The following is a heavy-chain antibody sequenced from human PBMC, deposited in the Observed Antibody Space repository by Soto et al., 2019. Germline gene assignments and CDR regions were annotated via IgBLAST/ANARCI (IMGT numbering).Heavy chain of an antibody. V-gene: IGHV3-30*18. D-gene: IGHD6-19*01. CDR3: AKDRDKSSGWREEDWFDP. J-gene: IGHJ5*02. CDR1: GFTFSSYG. Sequence: QVQLVESGGGVVQPGRSLRLSCAASGFTFSSYGMHWVRQAPGKGLEWVAVISYDGSNKYYADSVKGRFTISRDNSKNTXSLQMNSLRAEDTAVYYCAKDRDKSSGWREEDWFDPWGQGTLVTVSS. CDR2: ISYDGSNK.